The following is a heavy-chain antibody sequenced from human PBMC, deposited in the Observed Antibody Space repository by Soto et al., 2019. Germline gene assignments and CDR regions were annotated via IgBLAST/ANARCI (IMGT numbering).Heavy chain of an antibody. D-gene: IGHD5-12*01. CDR2: IYYSGST. CDR3: AKGGTVATYFEF. Sequence: PSETLSLTCTVSGGSISSYYWSWIRQPPGKGLEWIGYIYYSGSTNYNPSLKSRVTISVDTYTNQFSLKLSSVTAADTAVYYCAKGGTVATYFEFWGQGILVTVSS. V-gene: IGHV4-59*08. J-gene: IGHJ4*02. CDR1: GGSISSYY.